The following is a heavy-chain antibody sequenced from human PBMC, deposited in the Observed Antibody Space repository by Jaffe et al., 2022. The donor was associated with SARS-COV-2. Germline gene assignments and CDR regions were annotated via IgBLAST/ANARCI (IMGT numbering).Heavy chain of an antibody. D-gene: IGHD2-2*01. CDR2: ISSSSSYI. J-gene: IGHJ5*02. CDR3: ARDRSGGLGHPQLDP. CDR1: GFTFSSYS. Sequence: EVQLVESGGGLVKPGGSLRLSCAASGFTFSSYSMNWVRQAPGKGLEWVSSISSSSSYIYYADSVKGRFTISRDNAKNSLYLQMNSLRAEDTAVYYCARDRSGGLGHPQLDPWGQGTLVTVSS. V-gene: IGHV3-21*01.